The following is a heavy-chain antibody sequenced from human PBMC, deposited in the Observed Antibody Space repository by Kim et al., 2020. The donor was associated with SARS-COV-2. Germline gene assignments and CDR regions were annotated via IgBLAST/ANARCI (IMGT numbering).Heavy chain of an antibody. CDR3: ARGARFDP. CDR2: INHSGST. V-gene: IGHV4-34*01. J-gene: IGHJ5*02. Sequence: SETLSLTCAVYGGSFSGYYWSWIRQPPGKGLEWIGEINHSGSTNYNPSLKSRVTISVDTSKNQFSLKLSSVTAADTAVYYCARGARFDPWGQGTLVTVSS. CDR1: GGSFSGYY.